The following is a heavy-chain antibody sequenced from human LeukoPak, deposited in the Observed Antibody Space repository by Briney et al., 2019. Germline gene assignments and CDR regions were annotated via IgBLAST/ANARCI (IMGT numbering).Heavy chain of an antibody. Sequence: SETLSLTCTVSGGSISPYYWSWIRQPPGRGLEWIGFTYYSGTTNYNPSLKSRVTMLVDTSKNQFSLQLRSVTAADTAVYFCARVFGSGTLDYWGQGTLVTVSS. CDR2: TYYSGTT. CDR1: GGSISPYY. J-gene: IGHJ4*02. CDR3: ARVFGSGTLDY. V-gene: IGHV4-59*01. D-gene: IGHD3-10*01.